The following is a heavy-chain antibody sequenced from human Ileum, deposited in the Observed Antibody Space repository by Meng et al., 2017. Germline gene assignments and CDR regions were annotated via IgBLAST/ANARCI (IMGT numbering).Heavy chain of an antibody. CDR2: IYHSGST. CDR3: ASLRYNWNYSADY. Sequence: HGQRQESGPGGGKPSGTLSLTCAVSGGSISSSNWWSWVRQPPGKGLEWIGEIYHSGSTNYNPSLKSRVTISVDKSKNQFSLKLSSVTAADTAVYYCASLRYNWNYSADYWGQGTLVTVPS. V-gene: IGHV4-4*02. CDR1: GGSISSSNW. D-gene: IGHD1-7*01. J-gene: IGHJ4*02.